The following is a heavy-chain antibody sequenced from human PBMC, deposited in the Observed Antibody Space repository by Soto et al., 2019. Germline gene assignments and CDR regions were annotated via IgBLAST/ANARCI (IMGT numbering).Heavy chain of an antibody. J-gene: IGHJ4*02. CDR3: ARPWAVGATIDYEY. D-gene: IGHD1-26*01. Sequence: QVQLVESGGGLVKPGGSLRLSCAASGFTFSDYYMSWIRQAPGKGLEWISYISTSISVNTIKYADSVKGRFTISRDDAKNSLYLQMNSLRVEDTAMYYCARPWAVGATIDYEYWGQGTQVTVSS. CDR1: GFTFSDYY. CDR2: ISTSISVNTI. V-gene: IGHV3-11*01.